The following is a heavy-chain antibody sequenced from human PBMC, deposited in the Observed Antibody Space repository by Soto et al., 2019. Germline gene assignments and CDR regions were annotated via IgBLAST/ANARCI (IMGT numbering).Heavy chain of an antibody. Sequence: QVQLQQWGAGLLKPSETLSLTCAVYGGSFSGYYWSWIRQPPGKGLEWIGEINHSGSTNYNPSLKSRVTISVDTSKNQFSLKLSSVTAADTAVYYCARVRRVVPAGRTGYWFDPWGQGTLVTVSS. D-gene: IGHD2-2*01. CDR2: INHSGST. J-gene: IGHJ5*02. V-gene: IGHV4-34*01. CDR3: ARVRRVVPAGRTGYWFDP. CDR1: GGSFSGYY.